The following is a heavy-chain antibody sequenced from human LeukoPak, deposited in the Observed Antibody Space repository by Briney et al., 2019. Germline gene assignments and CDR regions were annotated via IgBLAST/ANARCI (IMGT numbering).Heavy chain of an antibody. V-gene: IGHV3-43*02. CDR2: ISGDGGST. CDR1: GFMFHDYA. J-gene: IGHJ4*02. Sequence: GGSLGLSCAGPGFMFHDYAIHWFRQAPGKGLEWVSLISGDGGSTFYADSVKGRFTISRDNSKNSLYLQMNSLRSDDTALYYCARESESSGWYDYWGQGTLVTVSS. CDR3: ARESESSGWYDY. D-gene: IGHD6-19*01.